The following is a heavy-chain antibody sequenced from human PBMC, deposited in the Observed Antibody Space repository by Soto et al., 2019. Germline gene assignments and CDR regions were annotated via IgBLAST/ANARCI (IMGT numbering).Heavy chain of an antibody. Sequence: EVQLVESGGGLVKPGGSLRLSCAASGFTFSSYSMNWVRQAPGKGLEWVXSISSSSSYIYYADSVKGRFTISRDNAKNXXXXXMXXXXXXXXXXXXXXXXXXXXXXXXXXXYYYMDVWGKGTTVTVSS. J-gene: IGHJ6*03. CDR2: ISSSSSYI. CDR3: XXXXXXXXXXXXXXYYYMDV. V-gene: IGHV3-21*01. CDR1: GFTFSSYS.